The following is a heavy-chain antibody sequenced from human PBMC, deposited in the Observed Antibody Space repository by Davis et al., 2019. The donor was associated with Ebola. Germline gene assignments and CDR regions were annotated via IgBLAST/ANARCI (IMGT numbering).Heavy chain of an antibody. D-gene: IGHD2-15*01. CDR2: ISSSGSTI. CDR3: TRGGAGVVAAPDNWYDP. CDR1: GITFTDNY. V-gene: IGHV3-11*04. J-gene: IGHJ5*02. Sequence: GGSLRLSCAASGITFTDNYMRWIRQAQGKGLEWVSYISSSGSTIYYADSVKGRFTISRDNAKNTLSLQMNSLSAEDTAIYYCTRGGAGVVAAPDNWYDPWGQGTLVTVSS.